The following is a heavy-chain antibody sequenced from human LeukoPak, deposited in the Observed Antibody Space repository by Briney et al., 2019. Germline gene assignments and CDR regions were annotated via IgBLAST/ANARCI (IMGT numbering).Heavy chain of an antibody. CDR2: ISGSGGST. V-gene: IGHV3-23*01. CDR3: AKDERIYYYDSV. Sequence: GGSLTLPCVAPGFTFTNNAMSWVRQAPGKELEWVSAISGSGGSTYYADSVKGRFTISRDNSKNTLYLQMNSLRAEDTAVYYCAKDERIYYYDSVWGQGTLVTVSS. CDR1: GFTFTNNA. D-gene: IGHD3-22*01. J-gene: IGHJ4*02.